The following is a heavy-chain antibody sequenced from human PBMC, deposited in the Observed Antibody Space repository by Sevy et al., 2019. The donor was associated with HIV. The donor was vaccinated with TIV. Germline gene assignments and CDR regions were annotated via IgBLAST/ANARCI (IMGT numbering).Heavy chain of an antibody. Sequence: ASVKVSCKASGYTFTSYYMHWVRQAPGQGLEWMGIINPSGGSTSYAQKFQGRVTMTRDTSTSTVYMELSSLRSEDTAVYYFALRGAYCGGDCPEVDYWGQGTLVTVSS. CDR1: GYTFTSYY. CDR3: ALRGAYCGGDCPEVDY. CDR2: INPSGGST. J-gene: IGHJ4*02. D-gene: IGHD2-21*02. V-gene: IGHV1-46*01.